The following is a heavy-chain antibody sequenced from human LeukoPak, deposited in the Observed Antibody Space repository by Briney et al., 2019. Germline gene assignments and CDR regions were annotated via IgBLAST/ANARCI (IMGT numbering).Heavy chain of an antibody. CDR3: AKGTIAVAGTLGGFDY. D-gene: IGHD6-19*01. V-gene: IGHV3-23*01. Sequence: PSGGSLRLSCAASGFTFSSYGMSWVRQAPGKGLEWVSAISGSGGSTYYADSVKGRFTISRDNSKNTLYLQMNSLRAEDTAVYYCAKGTIAVAGTLGGFDYWGQGTLVTVSS. CDR1: GFTFSSYG. CDR2: ISGSGGST. J-gene: IGHJ4*02.